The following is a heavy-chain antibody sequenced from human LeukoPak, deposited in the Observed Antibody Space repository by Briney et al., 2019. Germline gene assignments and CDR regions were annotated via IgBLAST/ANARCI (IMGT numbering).Heavy chain of an antibody. CDR2: ISGSGGST. D-gene: IGHD3-10*01. Sequence: GGSLRLSCAASGFTFSSYAMSWVRQAPGKGLEWVSAISGSGGSTYYADSVKGRFTISRDNSKNTLYLQMNSLRAEDTAVYYCAKDQVTMVRGVSYYYYYGMDVWAKGPRSPSS. CDR3: AKDQVTMVRGVSYYYYYGMDV. V-gene: IGHV3-23*01. CDR1: GFTFSSYA. J-gene: IGHJ6*02.